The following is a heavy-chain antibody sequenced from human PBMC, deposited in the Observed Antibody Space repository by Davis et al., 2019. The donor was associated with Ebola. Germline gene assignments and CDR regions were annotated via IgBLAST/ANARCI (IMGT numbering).Heavy chain of an antibody. D-gene: IGHD3-22*01. J-gene: IGHJ5*02. CDR3: ARGGGGDSSGFQSWFDP. CDR2: IIPLFGTA. CDR1: GGTFTSHA. V-gene: IGHV1-69*13. Sequence: SVKVSCKASGGTFTSHAISWVRQAPGQGLEWMGGIIPLFGTANYAQKFQDRVTITADESTSTSYMELNSLRSDDTAVYYCARGGGGDSSGFQSWFDPWGQGTLVTVSS.